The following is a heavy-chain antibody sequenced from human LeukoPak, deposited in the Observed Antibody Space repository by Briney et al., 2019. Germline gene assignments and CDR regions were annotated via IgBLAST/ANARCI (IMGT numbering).Heavy chain of an antibody. D-gene: IGHD5-18*01. V-gene: IGHV4-39*01. CDR2: IHNSEST. CDR3: ARQVTSGYAYAYYFDY. Sequence: SETLSLTCTVSGGSISTSYYYWGWIRQPPGKGLEWIGNIHNSESTYYNPSLKSRVTISVDTSKNQFSLKLSSVTAADTAVYYCARQVTSGYAYAYYFDYWGQGSLVTVSS. CDR1: GGSISTSYYY. J-gene: IGHJ4*02.